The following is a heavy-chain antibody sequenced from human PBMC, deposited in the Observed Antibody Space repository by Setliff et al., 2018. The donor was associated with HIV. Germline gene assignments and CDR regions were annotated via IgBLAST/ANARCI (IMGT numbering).Heavy chain of an antibody. V-gene: IGHV4-59*01. CDR3: ARERPQSHFFDY. D-gene: IGHD6-19*01. CDR2: IYYNGGT. Sequence: PSETLSLTCTVSGGSITSYYWNWIRQTPGKRLEYIGYIYYNGGTNYNPSLKSRVTISLDTSKNQFSLSLRSVTAADTAVYFCARERPQSHFFDYWGQGTLVTVSS. J-gene: IGHJ4*02. CDR1: GGSITSYY.